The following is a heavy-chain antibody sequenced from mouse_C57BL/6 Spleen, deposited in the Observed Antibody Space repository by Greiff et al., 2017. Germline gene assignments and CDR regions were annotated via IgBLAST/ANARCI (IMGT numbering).Heavy chain of an antibody. CDR2: IYPRDGST. D-gene: IGHD4-1*01. CDR3: ATLTGTYVDY. V-gene: IGHV1-85*01. CDR1: GYTFTSYD. J-gene: IGHJ2*01. Sequence: VKLQESGPELVKPGASVKLSCKASGYTFTSYDLNWVKQRPGQGLAWIGWIYPRDGSTKYNEKFKGKATLTVDTSSSTAYMELHSLTSEDSAVYCCATLTGTYVDYWGQGTTRTVSS.